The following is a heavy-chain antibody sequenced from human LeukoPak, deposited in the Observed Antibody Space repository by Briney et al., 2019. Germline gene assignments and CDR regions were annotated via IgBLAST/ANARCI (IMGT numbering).Heavy chain of an antibody. CDR3: AKGPALGATLGY. D-gene: IGHD1-26*01. CDR1: GFTFSSYG. Sequence: GRSLRLSRAASGFTFSSYGMHWVRQAPGKGLEWVAVISYDGSNKYYADSVKGRFTISRDNSKNTLYLQMNSLRAEDTAVYYCAKGPALGATLGYWGQGTLVTVSS. J-gene: IGHJ4*02. CDR2: ISYDGSNK. V-gene: IGHV3-30*18.